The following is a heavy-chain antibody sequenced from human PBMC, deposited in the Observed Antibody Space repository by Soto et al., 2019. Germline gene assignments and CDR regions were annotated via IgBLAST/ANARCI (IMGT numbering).Heavy chain of an antibody. CDR1: GESFTGYY. J-gene: IGHJ4*02. CDR3: ARGHGRFAH. CDR2: INHSGFT. V-gene: IGHV4-34*01. Sequence: QLQLHQSGAGLLKPSETLSLTCDVSGESFTGYYWSWIRQPPGKGLEWIGEINHSGFTNYNPSLTGRVTISLDTSKSQFSLKLKSLTAADTAFYFCARGHGRFAHWGQGTLLTVSS.